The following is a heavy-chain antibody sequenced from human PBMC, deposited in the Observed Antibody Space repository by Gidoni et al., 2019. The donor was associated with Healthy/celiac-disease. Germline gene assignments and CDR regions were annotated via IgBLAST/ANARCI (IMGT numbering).Heavy chain of an antibody. Sequence: EVQLVESGGGLVQPGRSLRVSCAAPGLTFDDYAMHWVRQAPGKGLVWVSGISWNSGSIGYADSVKGRFTISRDNAKNSLYLQMNSLRAEDTALYYCAKNREQWLVSEGIWFDPWGQGTLVTVSS. J-gene: IGHJ5*02. CDR1: GLTFDDYA. CDR2: ISWNSGSI. CDR3: AKNREQWLVSEGIWFDP. D-gene: IGHD6-19*01. V-gene: IGHV3-9*01.